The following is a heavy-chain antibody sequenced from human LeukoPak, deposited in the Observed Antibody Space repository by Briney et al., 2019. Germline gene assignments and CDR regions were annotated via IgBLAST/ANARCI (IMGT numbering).Heavy chain of an antibody. CDR2: ISGSGGST. CDR3: AKARLLWFGESLDY. D-gene: IGHD3-10*01. Sequence: PGGSLRLSCAASGFTFSSYAMSWVRQAPGKGLEWVSAISGSGGSTYYADSVKGRFTISRDNSKNTLYLQMNSLRAEDTAVYYCAKARLLWFGESLDYWGQGTLVTASS. CDR1: GFTFSSYA. J-gene: IGHJ4*02. V-gene: IGHV3-23*01.